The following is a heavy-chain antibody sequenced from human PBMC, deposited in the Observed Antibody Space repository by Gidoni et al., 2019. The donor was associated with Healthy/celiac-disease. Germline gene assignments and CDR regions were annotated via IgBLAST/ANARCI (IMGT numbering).Heavy chain of an antibody. CDR3: ARDYSNEVDYYYYYMDV. J-gene: IGHJ6*03. Sequence: EVQLVESGGGLVQPGGSLRLSCAASGFTFSSYAMHWVRQAPGKGLEYVSAISSNGGSTYYANSVKGRFTISRDNSKNTLYLQMGSLRAEDMAVYYCARDYSNEVDYYYYYMDVWGKGTTVTVSS. CDR1: GFTFSSYA. CDR2: ISSNGGST. V-gene: IGHV3-64*01. D-gene: IGHD4-4*01.